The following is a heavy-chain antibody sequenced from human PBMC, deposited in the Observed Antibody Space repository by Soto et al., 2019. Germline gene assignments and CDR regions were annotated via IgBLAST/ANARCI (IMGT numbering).Heavy chain of an antibody. D-gene: IGHD3-10*01. J-gene: IGHJ4*02. V-gene: IGHV3-30-3*01. CDR2: ISYDGSNK. CDR3: AIPVATLWFGELFFDY. CDR1: GFTFSSYA. Sequence: QVQLVESGGGVVQPGRSLRLSCAASGFTFSSYAMHWVRQAPGKGLEWVAVISYDGSNKYYADSVKGRFSISRDNSKNTLYLRMNSLRAEDTAVYYCAIPVATLWFGELFFDYWGQGTLVTVSS.